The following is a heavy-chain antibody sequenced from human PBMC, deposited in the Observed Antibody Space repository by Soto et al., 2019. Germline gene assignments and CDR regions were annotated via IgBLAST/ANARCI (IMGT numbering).Heavy chain of an antibody. Sequence: GGSLRLSCAASGFTFSSYAMHWVRQAPGKGLEWVAVISYDGSNKYYADSVKGRFTISRDNSKNTLYLQMNSLRAEDTAVYYCAEGTKTYYDYVWGSYRGTEYFDYWGQGTLVTVSS. CDR1: GFTFSSYA. J-gene: IGHJ4*02. CDR2: ISYDGSNK. V-gene: IGHV3-30-3*01. CDR3: AEGTKTYYDYVWGSYRGTEYFDY. D-gene: IGHD3-16*02.